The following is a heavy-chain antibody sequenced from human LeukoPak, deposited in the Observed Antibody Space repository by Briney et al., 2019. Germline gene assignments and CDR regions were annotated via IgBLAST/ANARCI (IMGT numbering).Heavy chain of an antibody. CDR2: MNPNSGNT. V-gene: IGHV1-8*02. D-gene: IGHD6-19*01. J-gene: IGHJ4*02. CDR1: GYALTGYY. CDR3: ARGDWVAGRF. Sequence: ASVKVSCKTSGYALTGYYIHWVRQATGQGLEWMGWMNPNSGNTGYAQKFQGRVTMTRNTSISTAYMELSSLRSEDTAVYYCARGDWVAGRFWGQGTLVTVSS.